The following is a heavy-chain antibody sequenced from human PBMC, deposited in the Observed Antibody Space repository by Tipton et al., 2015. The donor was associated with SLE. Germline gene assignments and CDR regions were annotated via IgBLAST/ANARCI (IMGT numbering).Heavy chain of an antibody. CDR2: MYYTGST. CDR1: DDSVSSAYY. Sequence: TLSLTCIVSDDSVSSAYYWGWIRQPPGKGLEWIGNMYYTGSTYYNPSLKSRVTISVDTSKNQFSLKLSSVTAADTAVYYCASRRDGRGTWFDPWGQGTLVTVSS. V-gene: IGHV4-38-2*02. D-gene: IGHD3-10*01. CDR3: ASRRDGRGTWFDP. J-gene: IGHJ5*02.